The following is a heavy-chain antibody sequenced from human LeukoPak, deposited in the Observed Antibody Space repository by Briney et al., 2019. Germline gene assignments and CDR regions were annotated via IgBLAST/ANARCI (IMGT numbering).Heavy chain of an antibody. CDR1: GFTFGDYA. V-gene: IGHV3-49*03. Sequence: GGSLRLSCTASGFTFGDYAMSWLRQAPGKGLEWVGFIRSKAYGGTTEYAASVRGRFTISRDDSKSIAYLQMNSLKTEDTAVYYCTRTYYYDSSGYYPDYWGQGTLVTVSS. CDR3: TRTYYYDSSGYYPDY. D-gene: IGHD3-22*01. CDR2: IRSKAYGGTT. J-gene: IGHJ4*02.